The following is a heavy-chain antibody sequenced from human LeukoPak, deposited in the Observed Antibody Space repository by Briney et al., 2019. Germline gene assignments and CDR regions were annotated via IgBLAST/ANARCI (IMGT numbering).Heavy chain of an antibody. V-gene: IGHV4-34*01. Sequence: SETLSLTCAVYGGSFRKYYWTWIRQSPGKGLEWIGEINHDGITNYNPPLKSRVTISADTSKNQFSLNLNSVTVADTSVYYCATYACSGGSCYGYYVDVWGNGTTVTVSS. D-gene: IGHD2-15*01. CDR3: ATYACSGGSCYGYYVDV. CDR2: INHDGIT. J-gene: IGHJ6*03. CDR1: GGSFRKYY.